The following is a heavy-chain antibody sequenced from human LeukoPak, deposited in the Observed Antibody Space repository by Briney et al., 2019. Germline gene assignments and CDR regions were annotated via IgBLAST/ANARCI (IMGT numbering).Heavy chain of an antibody. Sequence: GGSLRLSCAASGFTFSDYYMSWIRQAPGKGLEWVSYISSSGSTIYYADSVKGRFTISRDNAKNSLYLQMNSLGAEDTAVYYCARDYYDSSGYCFDYWGQGTLVTVSS. V-gene: IGHV3-11*01. CDR2: ISSSGSTI. CDR3: ARDYYDSSGYCFDY. CDR1: GFTFSDYY. J-gene: IGHJ4*02. D-gene: IGHD3-22*01.